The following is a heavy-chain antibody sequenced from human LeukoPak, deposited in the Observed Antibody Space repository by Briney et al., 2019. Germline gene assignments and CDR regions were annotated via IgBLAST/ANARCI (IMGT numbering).Heavy chain of an antibody. CDR1: GGSISSYY. CDR3: ARVGYDSSGYYLGFDY. V-gene: IGHV4-59*01. J-gene: IGHJ4*02. Sequence: SETLSLTCTVSGGSISSYYWSWIRQPAGKGLEWIGYIYYSGSTNYNPSLKSRVTISVDTSKNQFSLKLSSVTAADTAVYYCARVGYDSSGYYLGFDYRGQGTLVTVSS. D-gene: IGHD3-22*01. CDR2: IYYSGST.